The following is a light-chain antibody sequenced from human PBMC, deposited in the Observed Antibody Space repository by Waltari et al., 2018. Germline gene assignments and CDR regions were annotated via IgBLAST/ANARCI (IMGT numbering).Light chain of an antibody. CDR1: QSVSSNY. Sequence: EIVLTQSPGTLSLSPGERATLSCRASQSVSSNYLAWYQQKPGQAPRLLISGASSRATGVPDRFNGSGYGTDFTLTISRLKPEDFAMYYCQQYGFSPEYTFGQGTKLEIK. CDR3: QQYGFSPEYT. CDR2: GAS. J-gene: IGKJ2*01. V-gene: IGKV3-20*01.